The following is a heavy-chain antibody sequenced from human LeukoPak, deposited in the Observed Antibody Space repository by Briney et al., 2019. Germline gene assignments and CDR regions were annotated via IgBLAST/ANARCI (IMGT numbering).Heavy chain of an antibody. CDR3: ARADLGYCSGGSCYWFDP. Sequence: GASVKVSCKASGYTFTIYDINWVRQATGQGLEWMGWMNPNSGNTGYAQKFQGRVTMTRNTSISTAYMELSSLRSEDTAVYYCARADLGYCSGGSCYWFDPWGQGALVTVSS. V-gene: IGHV1-8*01. CDR1: GYTFTIYD. J-gene: IGHJ5*02. CDR2: MNPNSGNT. D-gene: IGHD2-15*01.